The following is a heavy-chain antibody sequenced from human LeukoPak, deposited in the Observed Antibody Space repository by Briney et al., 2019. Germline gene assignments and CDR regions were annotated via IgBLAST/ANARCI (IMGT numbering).Heavy chain of an antibody. D-gene: IGHD2-2*02. CDR3: ARGVPAAILHYYYYYMDV. Sequence: GASVKVSCKASGYTFTSYGISWVRQAPGQGLEWMGWISAYNGNTNYAQKLQGRVTMTTDTSTSTAYMELRSLRSDDTAVYYCARGVPAAILHYYYYYMDVWGKGTRSPSP. J-gene: IGHJ6*03. CDR1: GYTFTSYG. V-gene: IGHV1-18*01. CDR2: ISAYNGNT.